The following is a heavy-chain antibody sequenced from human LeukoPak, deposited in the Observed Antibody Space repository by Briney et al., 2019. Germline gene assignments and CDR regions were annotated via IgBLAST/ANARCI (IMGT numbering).Heavy chain of an antibody. D-gene: IGHD6-6*01. Sequence: GGSLRLFCAASGFTFSKYAMSWVRQAPGKGLEWVSAISDSGGSTYYADSVKGRFTISRDNSKNTLYLQMNSLRAEDTAIYYCAKRVEYSSSSGGYFDYWGQGTLVTVSS. CDR1: GFTFSKYA. CDR2: ISDSGGST. J-gene: IGHJ4*02. CDR3: AKRVEYSSSSGGYFDY. V-gene: IGHV3-23*01.